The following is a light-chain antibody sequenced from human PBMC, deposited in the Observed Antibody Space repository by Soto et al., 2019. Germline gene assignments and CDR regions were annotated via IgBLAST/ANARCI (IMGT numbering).Light chain of an antibody. Sequence: EGVLTQSPGTLPWSPGERATLSCRASQSFTTNYLAWYQQRPGQAPSLRLFGSSDRHTGIQDRFSDSGSGIECTLTICIFEPDDFPVYYCHQYGSSPPYIFDQVTKLEL. CDR1: QSFTTNY. J-gene: IGKJ2*01. V-gene: IGKV3-20*01. CDR2: GSS. CDR3: HQYGSSPPYI.